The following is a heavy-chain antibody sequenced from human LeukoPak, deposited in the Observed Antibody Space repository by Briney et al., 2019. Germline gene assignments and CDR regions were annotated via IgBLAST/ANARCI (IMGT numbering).Heavy chain of an antibody. CDR3: ARGSKRWLQLYMGSPFDY. D-gene: IGHD5-24*01. J-gene: IGHJ4*02. CDR2: INHSGST. Sequence: SETLSLTCTVSGYPISSGYYWGWIRQPPGKGLEWIGEINHSGSTNYNPSLKSRVTISVDTSKNQFSLKLSSVTAADTAVYYCARGSKRWLQLYMGSPFDYWGQGTLVTVSS. V-gene: IGHV4-38-2*02. CDR1: GYPISSGYY.